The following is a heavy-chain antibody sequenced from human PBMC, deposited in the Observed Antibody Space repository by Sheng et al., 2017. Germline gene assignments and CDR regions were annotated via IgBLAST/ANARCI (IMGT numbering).Heavy chain of an antibody. CDR1: GFSFNNYA. CDR2: IGGSGGHT. Sequence: PGGSLRLSCAASGFSFNNYAMSWVRQAPGKGLEWVSGIGGSGGHTYYADSVQGRFTISRDNSKNTLYLQMSSLRADDTAVYYCAKGRIFGVVNPGLDSWGQGTLVTVSS. D-gene: IGHD3-3*01. V-gene: IGHV3-23*01. J-gene: IGHJ4*02. CDR3: AKGRIFGVVNPGLDS.